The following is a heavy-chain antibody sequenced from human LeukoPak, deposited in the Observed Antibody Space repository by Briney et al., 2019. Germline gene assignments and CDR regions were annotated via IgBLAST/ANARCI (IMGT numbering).Heavy chain of an antibody. CDR2: IYYSGST. D-gene: IGHD3-3*01. V-gene: IGHV4-59*11. CDR1: GGSISSHY. Sequence: SETLSLTCTVSGGSISSHYWSWIRQPPGKGLEWIGNIYYSGSTNYNPSLKSRVTISVDTSNNQFTLKLSSVSAADTAVYYCARERSLEEDAFDIWGQGTMVTVSS. J-gene: IGHJ3*02. CDR3: ARERSLEEDAFDI.